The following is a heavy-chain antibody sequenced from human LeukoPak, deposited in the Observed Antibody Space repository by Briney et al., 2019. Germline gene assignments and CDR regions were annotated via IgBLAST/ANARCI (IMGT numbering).Heavy chain of an antibody. CDR1: GYSFTSYW. V-gene: IGHV5-51*01. Sequence: GESLKISCKGSGYSFTSYWIGWVRQMPGKGLEWMGIIYPVDFATSFSPSFQGQVTISADKSISTAYLQWTSLKASDTAMYYCARLPGEGYCSSTSCYDSLDYWGQGTLVTVSS. D-gene: IGHD2-2*01. CDR3: ARLPGEGYCSSTSCYDSLDY. CDR2: IYPVDFAT. J-gene: IGHJ4*02.